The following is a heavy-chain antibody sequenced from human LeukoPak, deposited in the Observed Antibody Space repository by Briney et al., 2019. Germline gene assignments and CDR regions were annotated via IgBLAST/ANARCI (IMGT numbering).Heavy chain of an antibody. CDR2: IYYSGST. CDR1: GGSISSYY. V-gene: IGHV4-59*08. J-gene: IGHJ4*02. D-gene: IGHD3-10*01. Sequence: PSETLSLTCTVSGGSISSYYWSWIRQPPGKGLEWIGYIYYSGSTNYNPSLKSRVTISVDTSKNQFSLKLSSVTAADTAVYYCARHSLRITRVRGVITDWGQGTLVTVPS. CDR3: ARHSLRITRVRGVITD.